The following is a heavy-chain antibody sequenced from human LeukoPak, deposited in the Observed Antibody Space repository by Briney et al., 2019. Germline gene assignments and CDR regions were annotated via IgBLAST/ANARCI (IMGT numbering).Heavy chain of an antibody. Sequence: GGSLRLSCAASGFTFSSYAMSWVRQAPGKGLEWVSAISGSGGSTYYADSVKGRFTISRDNSKNTLYPQMNSLRAEDTAVYYCARVGYQLQRGYFDYWGQGTLVTVSS. D-gene: IGHD2-2*01. CDR1: GFTFSSYA. CDR3: ARVGYQLQRGYFDY. CDR2: ISGSGGST. V-gene: IGHV3-23*01. J-gene: IGHJ4*02.